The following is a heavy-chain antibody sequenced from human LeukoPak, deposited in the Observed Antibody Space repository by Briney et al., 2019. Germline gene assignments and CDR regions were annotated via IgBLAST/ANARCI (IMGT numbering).Heavy chain of an antibody. V-gene: IGHV4-59*12. J-gene: IGHJ4*02. D-gene: IGHD6-6*01. CDR2: IYYSGST. CDR3: ARVSRYSSSSLNFDY. Sequence: SETLSLTCTVSGGSISSYYWSWIRQPPGKGLEWIGYIYYSGSTNYNPSLKSRVTISVDTSKNQFSLKLSSVTAADTAVYYCARVSRYSSSSLNFDYWGQGTLVTVSS. CDR1: GGSISSYY.